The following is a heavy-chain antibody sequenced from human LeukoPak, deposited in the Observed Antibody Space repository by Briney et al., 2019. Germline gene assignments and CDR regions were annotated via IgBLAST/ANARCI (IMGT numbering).Heavy chain of an antibody. V-gene: IGHV4-59*01. Sequence: PSETLSLTCTVSGGSISGYYWSWIRQPPGKGLEWIGYIYYSGSTNYNPSLKSRVTISVDTSKNQFSLKLSSVTAADTAVYYCARGPFGRGVIGGAIDYWGQGTLVTVSS. J-gene: IGHJ4*02. D-gene: IGHD3-10*01. CDR1: GGSISGYY. CDR3: ARGPFGRGVIGGAIDY. CDR2: IYYSGST.